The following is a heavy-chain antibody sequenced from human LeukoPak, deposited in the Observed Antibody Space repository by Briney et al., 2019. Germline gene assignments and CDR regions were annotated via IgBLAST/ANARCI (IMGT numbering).Heavy chain of an antibody. V-gene: IGHV3-30*14. CDR2: ISYDGSNK. Sequence: PGGSLRLSCAASGFTFSSYAMHWVRQAPGKGLEWVAVISYDGSNKYYAGSVKGRFTISRENAKNSLYLQMNSLRAGDTAVYYCARGAYCGGDCYPPYHFDYWGQGTLVTVSS. CDR3: ARGAYCGGDCYPPYHFDY. J-gene: IGHJ4*02. D-gene: IGHD2-21*02. CDR1: GFTFSSYA.